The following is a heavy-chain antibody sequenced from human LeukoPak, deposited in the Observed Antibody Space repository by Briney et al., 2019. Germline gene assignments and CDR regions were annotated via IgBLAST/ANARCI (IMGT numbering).Heavy chain of an antibody. J-gene: IGHJ4*02. CDR1: GFTFSSYG. CDR2: IRYDGSNK. Sequence: QTGGSLRLSCAASGFTFSSYGMHWVRQAPGKGLEWVAFIRYDGSNKYYADSVKGRSTISRDNSKNTLYLQMNSLRAEDTAVYYCAGRERGQQLVPFDYWGQGTLVTVSS. V-gene: IGHV3-30*02. D-gene: IGHD6-13*01. CDR3: AGRERGQQLVPFDY.